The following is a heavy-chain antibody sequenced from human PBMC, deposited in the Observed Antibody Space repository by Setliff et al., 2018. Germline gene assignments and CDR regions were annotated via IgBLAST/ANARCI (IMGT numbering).Heavy chain of an antibody. J-gene: IGHJ5*02. Sequence: ASVKVSCKASGYTFTGYYMHRVRQAPGQGLEWMGRINPNSGGTNYAQKFQGRVTMTRDTSISTAYMELSSLRSEDTAVYYCARYRVVPAALNWFDPWGQGTLVTVS. CDR2: INPNSGGT. D-gene: IGHD2-2*01. CDR1: GYTFTGYY. CDR3: ARYRVVPAALNWFDP. V-gene: IGHV1-2*06.